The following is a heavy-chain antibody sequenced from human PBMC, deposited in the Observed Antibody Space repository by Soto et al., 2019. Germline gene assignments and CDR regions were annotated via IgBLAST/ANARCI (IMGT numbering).Heavy chain of an antibody. J-gene: IGHJ6*02. Sequence: PGGSLRLSCAASGFTFSSYSMNWVRQAPGKGLEWVSYISSSSTIYYADSVKGRFTISRDNAKNSLYLQMNSLRDEDTAVYYCARDRGYSSSWYDGYYGMDVWGQGTTVTVSS. CDR3: ARDRGYSSSWYDGYYGMDV. D-gene: IGHD6-13*01. V-gene: IGHV3-48*02. CDR2: ISSSSTI. CDR1: GFTFSSYS.